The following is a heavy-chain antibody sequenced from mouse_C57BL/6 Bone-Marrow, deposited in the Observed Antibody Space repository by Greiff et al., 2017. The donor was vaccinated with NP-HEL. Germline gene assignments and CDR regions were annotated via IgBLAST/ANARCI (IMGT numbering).Heavy chain of an antibody. Sequence: QVQLQQPGTELVKPGASVKLSCKASGYTFTSYWMHWVKQRPGQGLEWIGNINPSNGGTKYNEKFKSKATLTGDKSSSTAYMQLSSLTSEDSAVYYCARRDGSIYWYFDVWGTGTTVTVSS. CDR3: ARRDGSIYWYFDV. D-gene: IGHD1-1*01. J-gene: IGHJ1*03. V-gene: IGHV1-53*01. CDR2: INPSNGGT. CDR1: GYTFTSYW.